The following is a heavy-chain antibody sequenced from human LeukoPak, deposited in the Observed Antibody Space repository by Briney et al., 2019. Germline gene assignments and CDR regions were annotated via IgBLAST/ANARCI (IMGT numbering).Heavy chain of an antibody. D-gene: IGHD6-6*01. CDR1: GGSISSGGYY. V-gene: IGHV4-30-2*01. CDR3: ARGDVGMAAR. CDR2: IYHSGST. Sequence: PSETLSLTCTVSGGSISSGGYYWSWIRQPPGKGLEWIGYIYHSGSTYYNPSLKSRVTISVDRSKNQFSLKLSSVTAADTAVYYCARGDVGMAARWGQGTLVTVSS. J-gene: IGHJ4*02.